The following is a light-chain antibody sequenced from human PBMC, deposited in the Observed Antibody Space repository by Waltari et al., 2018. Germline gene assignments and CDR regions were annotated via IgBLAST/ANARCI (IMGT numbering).Light chain of an antibody. V-gene: IGKV3-11*01. CDR1: QSVGSY. J-gene: IGKJ1*01. CDR2: DAS. Sequence: EIVLTQSPATLSLSPGERATLSCRASQSVGSYLAWYQQKPGQAPRLLIYDASNRASGIATRFSGSGSGTDFTLTINSLEPEDFAVYYCQQYNSYWTFGQGTKVEIK. CDR3: QQYNSYWT.